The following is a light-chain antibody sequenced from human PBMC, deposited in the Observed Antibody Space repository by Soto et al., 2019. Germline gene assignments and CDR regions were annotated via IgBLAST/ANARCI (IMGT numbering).Light chain of an antibody. CDR2: AAS. CDR3: QQSGGSPWT. V-gene: IGKV1-39*01. J-gene: IGKJ1*01. Sequence: DIQMTQSPPSLSASVGDSVTITCRASRSVGRYLNWYQKRAGKAPKLLIYAASSLQTGVPSRFSGTGSATDFSLTIKSLQPEDAATYLCQQSGGSPWTFGQGTDVQI. CDR1: RSVGRY.